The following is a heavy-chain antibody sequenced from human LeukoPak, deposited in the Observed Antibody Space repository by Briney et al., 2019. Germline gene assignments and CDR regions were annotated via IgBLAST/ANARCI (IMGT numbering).Heavy chain of an antibody. Sequence: PGGSLRLSCAASGFTFSNYPMSWVRQAPGKGLEWVSRIGGSGGDTYYADSVKGRFTISRDNSKNTLYLQMNSLRVEDTAVYFCANLVGFCTSDLCSWGQGSLVTVSS. V-gene: IGHV3-23*01. CDR2: IGGSGGDT. J-gene: IGHJ4*02. CDR1: GFTFSNYP. D-gene: IGHD2-8*02. CDR3: ANLVGFCTSDLCS.